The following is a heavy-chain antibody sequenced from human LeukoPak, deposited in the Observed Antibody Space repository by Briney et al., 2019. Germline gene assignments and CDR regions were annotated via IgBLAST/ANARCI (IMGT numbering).Heavy chain of an antibody. J-gene: IGHJ4*02. CDR1: GDSVSSNSAA. V-gene: IGHV6-1*01. Sequence: SQTLSLTCGISGDSVSSNSAAWNWIRQSPSRGLEWLGRTYYGSKWFINYAPFVKSRIIINPDTPKNQVSPQLNSVTPEDTAVYYCTRSDCSSGRCPGFDNWGQGTLVTVSS. D-gene: IGHD6-19*01. CDR2: TYYGSKWFI. CDR3: TRSDCSSGRCPGFDN.